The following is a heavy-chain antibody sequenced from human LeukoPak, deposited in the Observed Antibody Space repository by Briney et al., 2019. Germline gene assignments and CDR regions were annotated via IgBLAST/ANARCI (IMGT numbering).Heavy chain of an antibody. D-gene: IGHD3-10*01. J-gene: IGHJ4*02. CDR2: IIPISGIA. Sequence: SVKVSCKASGGTFSSYAISWVRQAPGQGVEWMGRIIPISGIANYAQKFQGRVTITADKSTSTAYMELSSLRSEDTAVYYCARIGMGLHGSGSYYDPIDYWGQGTLVTVSS. CDR1: GGTFSSYA. V-gene: IGHV1-69*04. CDR3: ARIGMGLHGSGSYYDPIDY.